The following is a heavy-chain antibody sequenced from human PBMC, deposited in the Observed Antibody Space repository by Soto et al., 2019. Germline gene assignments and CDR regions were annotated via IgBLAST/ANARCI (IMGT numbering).Heavy chain of an antibody. V-gene: IGHV4-30-2*01. CDR3: AGAAYGSGNFDY. CDR1: GGSISSGGYS. Sequence: SETLFLTCAVSGGSISSGGYSWSWIRQPPGKGLEWIGYIYHSGSTYYNPSLKSRVTISVDRSKNQFSLKLSSVTAADTAVYYCAGAAYGSGNFDYWGQGTLVTVSS. J-gene: IGHJ4*02. D-gene: IGHD3-10*01. CDR2: IYHSGST.